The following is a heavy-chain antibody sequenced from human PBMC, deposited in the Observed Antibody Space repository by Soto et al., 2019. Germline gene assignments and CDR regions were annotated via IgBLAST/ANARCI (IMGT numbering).Heavy chain of an antibody. Sequence: QVQLVESGGGVDQPGRSLRLSCAASGFTFSSYGMHWVRQAPGKGLEWVAVISYNGGNKYYGDSVKGRFPISRDNSKKTMYLQMNSLRAEDTAVYYCAKDHVGYYNGMDVWGQGTTVTVSS. CDR2: ISYNGGNK. V-gene: IGHV3-30*18. D-gene: IGHD3-10*01. J-gene: IGHJ6*02. CDR3: AKDHVGYYNGMDV. CDR1: GFTFSSYG.